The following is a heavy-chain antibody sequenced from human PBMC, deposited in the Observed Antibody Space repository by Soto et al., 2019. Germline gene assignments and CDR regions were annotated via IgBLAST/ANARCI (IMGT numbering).Heavy chain of an antibody. D-gene: IGHD6-19*01. J-gene: IGHJ3*02. CDR1: GGTFSSYA. CDR2: IIPIFGTA. V-gene: IGHV1-69*13. Sequence: GASVKVSCKASGGTFSSYAISWVRQAPGQGLEWMGGIIPIFGTANYAQKFQGRVTITADESTSTAYMELSSLGSEDTAVYYCARTVASAVNAFDIWGQGTMVTVSS. CDR3: ARTVASAVNAFDI.